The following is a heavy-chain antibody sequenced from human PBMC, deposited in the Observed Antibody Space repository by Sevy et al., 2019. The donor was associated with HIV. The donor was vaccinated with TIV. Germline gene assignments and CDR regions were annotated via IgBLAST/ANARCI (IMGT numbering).Heavy chain of an antibody. CDR1: GFSFRNFG. V-gene: IGHV3-30*18. CDR2: ISFDGDTK. CDR3: AKRGGHDTSGYVSYYYYGMDV. D-gene: IGHD3-22*01. Sequence: GGSLRLSCAASGFSFRNFGMHWVRQAPGKGLEWLALISFDGDTKYYGDSVKGRFTISRDNSKNTRYLQMNSLRVEDTAVYYCAKRGGHDTSGYVSYYYYGMDVWGQGTTVTVSS. J-gene: IGHJ6*02.